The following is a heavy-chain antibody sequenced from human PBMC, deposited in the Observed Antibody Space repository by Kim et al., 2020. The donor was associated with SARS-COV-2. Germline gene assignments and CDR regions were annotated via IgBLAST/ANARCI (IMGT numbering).Heavy chain of an antibody. V-gene: IGHV1-46*01. J-gene: IGHJ3*02. Sequence: ASVKVSCKASGYMFTSHYIHWVRQAPGLGLEWLGVINPTGGTTNHVQKFQGRVTMTRDRATSTVHMELNSLRFEDTAVYYCARASGYNLSDALDIWGQGTMVTVAS. CDR1: GYMFTSHY. D-gene: IGHD1-20*01. CDR3: ARASGYNLSDALDI. CDR2: INPTGGTT.